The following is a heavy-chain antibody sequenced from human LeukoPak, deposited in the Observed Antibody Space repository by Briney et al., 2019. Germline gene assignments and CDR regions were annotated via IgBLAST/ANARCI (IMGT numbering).Heavy chain of an antibody. CDR1: GYAFIDHH. J-gene: IGHJ5*02. CDR2: IHPNSGGT. CDR3: ARGTFDP. D-gene: IGHD3/OR15-3a*01. Sequence: ASVKVSCKTSGYAFIDHHMHWVRQAPGQGLEWMGWIHPNSGGTNYAQRFQGRVTMTRDTSISTLYMELSRLISDDTAVNYCARGTFDPWGQGTLVTVSS. V-gene: IGHV1-2*02.